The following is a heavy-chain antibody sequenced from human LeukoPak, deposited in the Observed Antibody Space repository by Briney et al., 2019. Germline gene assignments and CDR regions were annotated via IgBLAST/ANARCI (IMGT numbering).Heavy chain of an antibody. D-gene: IGHD6-19*01. CDR2: ISGSSAFT. J-gene: IGHJ4*02. V-gene: IGHV3-23*01. CDR3: AKAVASGRSFDY. CDR1: GFTFSTYA. Sequence: GGSLRLSCAASGFTFSTYAMSWVRQTPGQGLEWVSTISGSSAFTYYADSVQGRFTISRDNSKNTVYLQMNSLRATDTAVYYCAKAVASGRSFDYWGQGALVTVSS.